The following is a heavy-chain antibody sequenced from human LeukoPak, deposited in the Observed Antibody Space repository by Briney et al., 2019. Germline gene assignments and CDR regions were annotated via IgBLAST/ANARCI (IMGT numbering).Heavy chain of an antibody. CDR1: GGTFSSYA. Sequence: SVKVSCKASGGTFSSYAISWVRQAPGQGLEWMGRIIPILGIANYAQKFQGRVTITADKSTSTAYMELSSLRSEDAAVYYCARERVWFGELFGAFDIWGQGTMVTVSS. CDR3: ARERVWFGELFGAFDI. CDR2: IIPILGIA. J-gene: IGHJ3*02. V-gene: IGHV1-69*04. D-gene: IGHD3-10*01.